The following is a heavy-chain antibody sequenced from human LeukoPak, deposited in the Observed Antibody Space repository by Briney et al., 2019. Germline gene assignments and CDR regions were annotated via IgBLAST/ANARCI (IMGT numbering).Heavy chain of an antibody. Sequence: PGGSLRLSCAASGFTFSSYGMHWVRQAPGKGLEWVAVISYDGSNKYYADSVKGRFTISRDNSKNTLYLQMNSLRAEDTAVYYCAAPLTTVTTLRGSYFDYWGQGTLVTVSP. CDR3: AAPLTTVTTLRGSYFDY. CDR1: GFTFSSYG. CDR2: ISYDGSNK. V-gene: IGHV3-30*03. J-gene: IGHJ4*02. D-gene: IGHD4-17*01.